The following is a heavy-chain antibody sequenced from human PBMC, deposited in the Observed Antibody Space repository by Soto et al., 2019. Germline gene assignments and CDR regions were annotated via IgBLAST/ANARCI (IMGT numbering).Heavy chain of an antibody. J-gene: IGHJ2*01. Sequence: QVQLVQSGAEVKKPGSSVKVSCKASGGTFSSYTISWVRQAPGQGLEWMGRIIPILGIANYAQKFQGRVTITADKSTSTAYMELSSLRSEDTAVYYCARGSSTSSDECWYFDLWGRGTLVTVSS. CDR1: GGTFSSYT. V-gene: IGHV1-69*02. CDR2: IIPILGIA. CDR3: ARGSSTSSDECWYFDL. D-gene: IGHD2-2*01.